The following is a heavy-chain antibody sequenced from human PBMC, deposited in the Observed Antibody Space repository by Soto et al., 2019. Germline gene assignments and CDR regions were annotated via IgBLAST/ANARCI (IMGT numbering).Heavy chain of an antibody. CDR3: VRLYYYGPGSWSH. J-gene: IGHJ1*01. Sequence: QVQLVQSGAEVKKPGASVKVSCKASGYTFTNYDINWVRQATGQGLEWMGWLNPNNGHTGYAQRFQGRVTMTRDTSISTAYMELTSLTSEDTAVYYCVRLYYYGPGSWSHWGQGTLITVSS. V-gene: IGHV1-8*01. CDR2: LNPNNGHT. CDR1: GYTFTNYD. D-gene: IGHD3-10*01.